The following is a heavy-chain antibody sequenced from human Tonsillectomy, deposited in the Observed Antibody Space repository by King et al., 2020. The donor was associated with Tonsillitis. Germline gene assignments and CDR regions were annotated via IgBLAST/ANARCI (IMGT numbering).Heavy chain of an antibody. D-gene: IGHD6-6*01. V-gene: IGHV3-7*03. Sequence: VQLVESGGGVVQPGGSLRISCAASGFTLSIDWMSCVRQAPGKGLGWVANIKQEVSEKYYVDSVKGRFTISRDNAKNSLYLQMNSLRAEDTAVYYCAREWQLVGDYWGQGTLVTVSS. CDR2: IKQEVSEK. J-gene: IGHJ4*02. CDR1: GFTLSIDW. CDR3: AREWQLVGDY.